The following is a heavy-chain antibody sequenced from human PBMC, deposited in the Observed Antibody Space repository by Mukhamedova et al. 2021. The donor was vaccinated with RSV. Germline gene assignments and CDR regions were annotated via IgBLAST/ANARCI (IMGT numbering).Heavy chain of an antibody. D-gene: IGHD2-15*01. V-gene: IGHV3-74*01. CDR2: INSDGSST. CDR3: ARDRYCSGGRQWDDLCGYMD. J-gene: IGHJ6*03. CDR1: W. Sequence: WMHWVRQAPGKGLVWVSRINSDGSSTSYADSVKGRFTISRDNAKNTLYLQMNSLRAEDTAVYYCARDRYCSGGRQWDDLCGYMD.